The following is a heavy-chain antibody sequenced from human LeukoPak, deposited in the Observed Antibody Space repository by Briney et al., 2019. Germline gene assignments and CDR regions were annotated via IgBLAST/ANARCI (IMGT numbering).Heavy chain of an antibody. D-gene: IGHD6-13*01. CDR1: GFTFSSYG. V-gene: IGHV3-30*03. CDR2: ISYDGSNK. J-gene: IGHJ4*02. CDR3: ATSSWYDFVGYFDY. Sequence: GGSLRLSCAASGFTFSSYGMHWVRQAPGKGLEWVAVISYDGSNKYYADSVKGRLTISRDNSKNTLYLQMNSLRAEDTAVYYCATSSWYDFVGYFDYWGQGTLVTVSS.